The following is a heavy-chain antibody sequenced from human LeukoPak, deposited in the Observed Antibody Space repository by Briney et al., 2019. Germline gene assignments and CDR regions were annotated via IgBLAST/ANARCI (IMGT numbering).Heavy chain of an antibody. J-gene: IGHJ4*02. D-gene: IGHD1-26*01. CDR2: IKSKTDGGTT. V-gene: IGHV3-15*01. CDR3: VRSVGATHPGDY. Sequence: PGGSLRLSCAASGFTFSNAWMSWVRQAPGKGLEWVGRIKSKTDGGTTDYAAPVKGRFTISRDDSKNTLYLQMNSLKTEDTALYYCVRSVGATHPGDYWGQGTLVTVSS. CDR1: GFTFSNAW.